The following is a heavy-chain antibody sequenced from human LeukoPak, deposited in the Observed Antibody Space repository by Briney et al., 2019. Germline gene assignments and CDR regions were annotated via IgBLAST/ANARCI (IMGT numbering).Heavy chain of an antibody. CDR3: ATGPTGIAAADVPFQH. J-gene: IGHJ1*01. V-gene: IGHV1-69-2*01. D-gene: IGHD6-13*01. CDR2: VDPEDGET. CDR1: GYTFTDYY. Sequence: ASVTVSCKVSGYTFTDYYIHWVQQAPGKGLEWMGLVDPEDGETIYAEKFQGRVTITADTSTDTAYMELSNLRSEDTAVYYCATGPTGIAAADVPFQHWGHGTLVTVSS.